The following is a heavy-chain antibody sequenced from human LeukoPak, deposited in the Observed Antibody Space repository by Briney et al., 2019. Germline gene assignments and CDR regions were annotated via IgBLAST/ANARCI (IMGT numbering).Heavy chain of an antibody. CDR2: IYYSGNT. Sequence: PSETLSLTCTVSGVSIRSSNSYWGWIRQPPGKGLEWIGSIYYSGNTYYNPSLKSRVTISVDTSKNQFSLKLSSVTAADTAVYYCARQYSSGWLVYWGQGTLVTVSS. CDR1: GVSIRSSNSY. J-gene: IGHJ4*02. V-gene: IGHV4-39*07. D-gene: IGHD6-19*01. CDR3: ARQYSSGWLVY.